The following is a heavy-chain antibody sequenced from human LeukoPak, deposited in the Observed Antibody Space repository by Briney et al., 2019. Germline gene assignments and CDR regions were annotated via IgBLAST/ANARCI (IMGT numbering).Heavy chain of an antibody. CDR1: GFTFSTYA. CDR2: IGGSGGAT. CDR3: ATPIRGYKYYFDY. Sequence: GGSLRLSCAASGFTFSTYAMSWVRQAPGKGLEWVSAIGGSGGATYYLDSVKGRFTISRDNSKNTLYLQMNSLRAEDTAVYYCATPIRGYKYYFDYWGQGTLVTVSS. J-gene: IGHJ4*02. D-gene: IGHD5-18*01. V-gene: IGHV3-23*01.